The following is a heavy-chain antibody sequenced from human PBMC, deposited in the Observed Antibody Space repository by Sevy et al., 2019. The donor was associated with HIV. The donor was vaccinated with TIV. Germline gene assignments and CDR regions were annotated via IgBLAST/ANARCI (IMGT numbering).Heavy chain of an antibody. D-gene: IGHD4-4*01. CDR2: ISGSGGST. CDR3: AKALLTTVRGPGVYYGMDV. Sequence: GGSLRLSCAASGFTFSSYAMSWVRQAPGKGLEWVSAISGSGGSTYYADSVKGRFTISRDNSKNTLYLQMNSLRAEDTAVYYCAKALLTTVRGPGVYYGMDVWGQGTTVTVSS. V-gene: IGHV3-23*01. J-gene: IGHJ6*02. CDR1: GFTFSSYA.